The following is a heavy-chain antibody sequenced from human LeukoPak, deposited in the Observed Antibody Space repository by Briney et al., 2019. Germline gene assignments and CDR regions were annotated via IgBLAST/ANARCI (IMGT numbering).Heavy chain of an antibody. CDR1: VGSFSGYY. J-gene: IGHJ6*02. V-gene: IGHV4-34*01. CDR3: ARINVGKLATRTHGMDV. CDR2: INHRGST. D-gene: IGHD6-13*01. Sequence: SETLSVTCAVCVGSFSGYYWSWIRQPPGKGLEWIGEINHRGSTNYNPSLQSRVTIPVHTSKNQFSLKRRSVTAADTARYYCARINVGKLATRTHGMDVWGQGTTVTASS.